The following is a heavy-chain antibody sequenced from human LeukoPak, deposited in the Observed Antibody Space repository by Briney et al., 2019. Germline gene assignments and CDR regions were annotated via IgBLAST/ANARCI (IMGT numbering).Heavy chain of an antibody. Sequence: NTSETLSLTCAVYGGSFSGYYWSWIRQPPGKGLEWIGEINHSGSTNYNPSLKSRVTISVDTSKNQFSLKLSSVTAADTAVYYCARGRPRYSIAVAGTGLRWYFDLWGRGTLVTVSS. V-gene: IGHV4-34*01. CDR1: GGSFSGYY. J-gene: IGHJ2*01. D-gene: IGHD6-19*01. CDR3: ARGRPRYSIAVAGTGLRWYFDL. CDR2: INHSGST.